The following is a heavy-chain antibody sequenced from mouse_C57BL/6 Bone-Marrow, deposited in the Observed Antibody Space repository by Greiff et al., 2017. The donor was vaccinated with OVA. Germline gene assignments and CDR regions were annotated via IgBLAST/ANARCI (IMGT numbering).Heavy chain of an antibody. Sequence: EVQLQQSGPVLVKPGASVKMSCKASGYTFTDYYMNWVKQSHGKSLEWIGVINPYNGGTSYNQKFKGKATLTVDKSSSTAYMELNSLTSEYSAVYYCARKAILVERASMVTTTGYYFDYWGQGTTLTVSS. D-gene: IGHD2-2*01. CDR2: INPYNGGT. V-gene: IGHV1-19*01. CDR3: ARKAILVERASMVTTTGYYFDY. J-gene: IGHJ2*01. CDR1: GYTFTDYY.